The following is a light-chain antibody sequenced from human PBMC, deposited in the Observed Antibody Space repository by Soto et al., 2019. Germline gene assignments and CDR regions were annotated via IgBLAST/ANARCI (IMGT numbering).Light chain of an antibody. Sequence: DIQMTQSPSTLSGSVGDRVTITCRASQTISSWLAWYQQKPGKAPKLLIYKASTLKSGVPSRFSGSGSGTESTLTITRLEPEDFAVYYCQQYSSSRTFGQGTKVDIK. CDR3: QQYSSSRT. CDR1: QTISSW. CDR2: KAS. V-gene: IGKV1-5*03. J-gene: IGKJ1*01.